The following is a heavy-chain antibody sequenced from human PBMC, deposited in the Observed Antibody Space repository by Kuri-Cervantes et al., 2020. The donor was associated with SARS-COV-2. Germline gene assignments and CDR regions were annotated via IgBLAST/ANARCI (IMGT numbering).Heavy chain of an antibody. V-gene: IGHV3-74*01. J-gene: IGHJ5*02. D-gene: IGHD3-16*01. CDR1: GFTFSGHW. CDR2: INHDGSYT. Sequence: GESLKISCAASGFTFSGHWIHWVRQAPGKGLVWVSRINHDGSYTNNAGSVKGRFTLSRDNAKNMLFLQMNSLRAEDTAVYYCARVQKTGGGFDPWGQGTLVTVSS. CDR3: ARVQKTGGGFDP.